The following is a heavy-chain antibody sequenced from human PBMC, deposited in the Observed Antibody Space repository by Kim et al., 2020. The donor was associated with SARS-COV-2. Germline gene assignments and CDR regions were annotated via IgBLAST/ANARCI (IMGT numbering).Heavy chain of an antibody. J-gene: IGHJ3*01. CDR3: ARHSYAEPPGPSHL. Sequence: GESLKISCRLSGQSFRSFWIGWVRQMPGKGLEWIGMIYPGDSDTIYGPSFQGHVTISADQSISTAYLQWDSLKASDTAMYHCARHSYAEPPGPSHLWGQGTMVTVSS. V-gene: IGHV5-51*01. CDR1: GQSFRSFW. CDR2: IYPGDSDT. D-gene: IGHD2-2*01.